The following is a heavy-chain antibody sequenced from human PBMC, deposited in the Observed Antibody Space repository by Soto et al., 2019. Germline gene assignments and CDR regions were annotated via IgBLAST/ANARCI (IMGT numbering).Heavy chain of an antibody. Sequence: GGSLRFSCAASGFTFSNAWMSWVRQAPGKGLEWVGRIKSKTDGGTTDYAAPVKGRFTISRDDSKNTLYLQMNSLKTEDTAVYYCTTDAYCGGDCSSGDYYYMDVWGKGTTVTVSS. CDR3: TTDAYCGGDCSSGDYYYMDV. J-gene: IGHJ6*03. CDR1: GFTFSNAW. V-gene: IGHV3-15*01. D-gene: IGHD2-21*01. CDR2: IKSKTDGGTT.